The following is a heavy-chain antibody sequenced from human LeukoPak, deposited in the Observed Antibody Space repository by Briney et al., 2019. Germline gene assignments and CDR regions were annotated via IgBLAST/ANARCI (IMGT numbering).Heavy chain of an antibody. D-gene: IGHD2-2*02. V-gene: IGHV1-18*01. J-gene: IGHJ6*02. CDR2: VSTYNGDT. CDR3: AREPAAILGYYYYGMDV. CDR1: GYTFVNFY. Sequence: GASVKVSCKASGYTFVNFYVAWVRQAPGQGLEWMGWVSTYNGDTNYARKLQGRVTITADKSTSTAYMELSSLRSEDTAVYYCAREPAAILGYYYYGMDVWGQGTTVTVSS.